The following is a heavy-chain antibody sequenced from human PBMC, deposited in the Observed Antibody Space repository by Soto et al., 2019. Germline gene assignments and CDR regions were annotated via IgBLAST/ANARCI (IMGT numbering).Heavy chain of an antibody. CDR2: VNPSGGST. D-gene: IGHD2-15*01. Sequence: ASVKVSCKASGYLFTAYSMHWVRQAPGQGLEWMGVVNPSGGSTKYAQNFQGRVTMTRDTSTTTIYMELSSLRSDDTAIYYCAREENCSGGTCYSEYFHRWGQGTLVTVSS. V-gene: IGHV1-46*01. CDR1: GYLFTAYS. CDR3: AREENCSGGTCYSEYFHR. J-gene: IGHJ1*01.